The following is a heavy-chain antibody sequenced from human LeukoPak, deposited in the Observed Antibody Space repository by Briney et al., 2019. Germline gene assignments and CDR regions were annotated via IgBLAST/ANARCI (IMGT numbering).Heavy chain of an antibody. CDR2: IKEDGNEK. CDR1: GFTFSSYS. D-gene: IGHD5-12*01. J-gene: IGHJ6*03. V-gene: IGHV3-7*04. CDR3: ARAQWLHRYYYYYYMDV. Sequence: PGGSLRLSCAASGFTFSSYSMTWVRQAPGKGLEWVANIKEDGNEKYYVDSVKGRFTIYRANAKNSLYLQMNSLRAEDTAVYYCARAQWLHRYYYYYYMDVWGKGTTVTVSS.